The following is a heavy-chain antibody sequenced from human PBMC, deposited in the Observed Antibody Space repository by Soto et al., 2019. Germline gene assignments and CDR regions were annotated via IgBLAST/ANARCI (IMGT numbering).Heavy chain of an antibody. CDR1: GFTFSSYG. V-gene: IGHV3-30*18. J-gene: IGHJ6*02. CDR3: SQDWQKWVHYYGMAV. Sequence: QVQLVESGGGVVQPGRSLRLSCAASGFTFSSYGMHWVRQAPGKGLEWVAVISYDGSNKYYADSVKGQFTISRDNSKNTLYLKMTSLRAEDTAVYYCSQDWQKWVHYYGMAVWGQGTTVTVSS. CDR2: ISYDGSNK. D-gene: IGHD1-26*01.